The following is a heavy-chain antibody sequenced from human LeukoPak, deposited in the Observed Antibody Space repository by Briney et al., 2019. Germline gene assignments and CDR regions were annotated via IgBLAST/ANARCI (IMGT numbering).Heavy chain of an antibody. CDR1: GGSISSGSYY. CDR3: AKPSNYYGSATDAFDF. Sequence: SETLSLTCTVSGGSISSGSYYWSWIRQPAGKGLEWIGRIYKSGSTYYNPSLKSRVTISVDTSKNHFSLKLNSVTAADTAVYYCAKPSNYYGSATDAFDFWGQGTMVTVSS. V-gene: IGHV4-61*02. CDR2: IYKSGST. J-gene: IGHJ3*01. D-gene: IGHD3-10*01.